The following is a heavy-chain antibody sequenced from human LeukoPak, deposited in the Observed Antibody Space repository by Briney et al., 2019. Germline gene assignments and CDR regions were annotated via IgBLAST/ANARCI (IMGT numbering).Heavy chain of an antibody. CDR2: IYTSGST. CDR3: ARMRGNYGDYYYCYMDV. J-gene: IGHJ6*03. CDR1: GGSISSGSYY. V-gene: IGHV4-61*02. D-gene: IGHD1-26*01. Sequence: SETLSLTCTVSGGSISSGSYYWSWIRQPAGKGLEWIGRIYTSGSTNYNPSLKSRVTISVDTSKNQFSLKLSSVTAADTAVYYCARMRGNYGDYYYCYMDVWGKGTTVTVSS.